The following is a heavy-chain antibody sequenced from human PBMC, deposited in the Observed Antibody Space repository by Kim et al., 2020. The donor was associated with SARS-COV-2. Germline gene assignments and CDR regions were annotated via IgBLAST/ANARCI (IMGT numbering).Heavy chain of an antibody. CDR3: AGYYDSSGYYSLYNWFDP. D-gene: IGHD3-22*01. V-gene: IGHV3-48*03. J-gene: IGHJ5*02. CDR1: GFTFSSYE. Sequence: GGSLRLSCAASGFTFSSYEMNWVRQAPGKGLEWVSYISSSGSTIYYADSVKGRFTISRDNAKNSLYLQMNSLRAEDTAVYYCAGYYDSSGYYSLYNWFDPWGQGTLVTVSS. CDR2: ISSSGSTI.